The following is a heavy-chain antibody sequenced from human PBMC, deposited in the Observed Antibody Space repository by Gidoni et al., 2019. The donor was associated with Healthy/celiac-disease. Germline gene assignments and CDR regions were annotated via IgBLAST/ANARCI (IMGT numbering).Heavy chain of an antibody. D-gene: IGHD2-8*01. CDR2: IYYSGST. V-gene: IGHV4-39*01. J-gene: IGHJ4*02. CDR1: GRSSSRSSYH. Sequence: QLQLQESCPGLGTPCETLSLTCTVPGRSSSRSSYHWGWLRQPPGKGLEWIGSIYYSGSTYYNPPLKSRVTISVDTSKNQFSLKLSSVTAADTAVYYCARQGPQISRYAIDYWGQGTLVTVSS. CDR3: ARQGPQISRYAIDY.